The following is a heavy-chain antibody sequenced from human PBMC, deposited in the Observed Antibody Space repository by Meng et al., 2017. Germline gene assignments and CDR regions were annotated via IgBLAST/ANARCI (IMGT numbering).Heavy chain of an antibody. CDR3: ARRRGGSSDWFDP. J-gene: IGHJ5*02. V-gene: IGHV4-34*01. Sequence: QGPLQQWGAGLLNASETLSLPCAVYGGSFSGYYWSWIRQPPGKGLEWIGEINHSGSTNYNPSLKSRVTISVDTSKNQFSLKLSSVTAADTAVYYCARRRGGSSDWFDPWGQGTLVTVSS. CDR2: INHSGST. CDR1: GGSFSGYY. D-gene: IGHD6-6*01.